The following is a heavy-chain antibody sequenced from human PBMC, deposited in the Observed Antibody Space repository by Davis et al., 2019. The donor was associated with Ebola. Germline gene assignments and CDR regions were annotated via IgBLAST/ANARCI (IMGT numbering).Heavy chain of an antibody. CDR1: GGTFRSYS. J-gene: IGHJ4*02. CDR3: ARDVGSGSSIYYFDY. D-gene: IGHD3-10*01. CDR2: IIPILGIA. V-gene: IGHV1-69*04. Sequence: AASVTVSCKASGGTFRSYSISWVRQAPGHGLEWMGMIIPILGIANYAQKFQGRVTITADKSTSTAYMELSSLRSEDTAMYYCARDVGSGSSIYYFDYWGQGTLVTVSS.